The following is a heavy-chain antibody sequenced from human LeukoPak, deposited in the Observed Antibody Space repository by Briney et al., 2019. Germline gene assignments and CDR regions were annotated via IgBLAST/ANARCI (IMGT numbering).Heavy chain of an antibody. CDR2: INPNSGGT. CDR1: GYTFTGYY. J-gene: IGHJ4*02. V-gene: IGHV1-2*02. Sequence: ASVKVSCKASGYTFTGYYMHWVRQAPGQGLEWMGWINPNSGGTNYAQKFQGRVTITRDTSISTAYMELSRLRSDDTAVYYCCRVLHLCSGGRCYCDYWGQGTLVTVSS. CDR3: CRVLHLCSGGRCYCDY. D-gene: IGHD2-15*01.